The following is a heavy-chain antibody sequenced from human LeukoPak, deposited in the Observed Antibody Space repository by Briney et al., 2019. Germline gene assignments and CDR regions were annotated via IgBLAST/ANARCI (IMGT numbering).Heavy chain of an antibody. CDR3: ASGYSRSANWFDP. V-gene: IGHV3-48*03. Sequence: PGGSLRLSCEGSGFRFINFEMNWVRQAPGKGLEWVSFISSSGHTIYYADSVKGRFTISRDNANNSLYLQMNSLRGEDTAVYFCASGYSRSANWFDPWGQGTLVTVSS. J-gene: IGHJ5*02. D-gene: IGHD5-18*01. CDR2: ISSSGHTI. CDR1: GFRFINFE.